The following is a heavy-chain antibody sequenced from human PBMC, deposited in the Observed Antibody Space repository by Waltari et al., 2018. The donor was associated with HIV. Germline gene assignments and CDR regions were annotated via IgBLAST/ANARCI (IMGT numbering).Heavy chain of an antibody. CDR3: ARDKRDGGNHRAYFDY. CDR1: GGSISSSY. D-gene: IGHD2-15*01. V-gene: IGHV4-59*01. Sequence: QVQLQESGPGLVKPSETLSLTCTVSGGSISSSYWRWIRQPPGKGLEWIGYIYDSGSTNYKPSLKSRVTISVDTSKNQFSLKLSSVTAADTAVYYCARDKRDGGNHRAYFDYWGQGSLVTVSS. CDR2: IYDSGST. J-gene: IGHJ4*02.